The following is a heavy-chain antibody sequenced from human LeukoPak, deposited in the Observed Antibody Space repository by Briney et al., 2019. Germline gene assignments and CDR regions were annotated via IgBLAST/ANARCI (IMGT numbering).Heavy chain of an antibody. CDR2: ISGGGGST. CDR3: AKDYSGSYYYFDY. Sequence: RGSLRLSCAASGFTFSIFAMSWVRQAPGKGLEWVSTISGGGGSTFYADSVRGRLTISRDNSENTLYLQVNSLRAEDTAVYYCAKDYSGSYYYFDYWGQGTLVTVSS. V-gene: IGHV3-23*01. CDR1: GFTFSIFA. J-gene: IGHJ4*02. D-gene: IGHD1-26*01.